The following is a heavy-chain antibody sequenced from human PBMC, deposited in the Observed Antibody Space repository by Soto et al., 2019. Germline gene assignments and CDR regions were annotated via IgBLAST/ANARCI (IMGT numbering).Heavy chain of an antibody. CDR1: GFTFSSYA. CDR3: ARDKREGRFLEWSYYFDY. V-gene: IGHV3-30-3*01. J-gene: IGHJ4*02. CDR2: ISYDGRNK. Sequence: QVQLVESGGGVVQPGRSLRLSCAASGFTFSSYAMHWVRQAPGKGLEWVAVISYDGRNKYYADSVKGRFTISGDNSKNSLYLQMTSLRAEDTAVYYCARDKREGRFLEWSYYFDYWGQGTLVTVSS. D-gene: IGHD3-3*01.